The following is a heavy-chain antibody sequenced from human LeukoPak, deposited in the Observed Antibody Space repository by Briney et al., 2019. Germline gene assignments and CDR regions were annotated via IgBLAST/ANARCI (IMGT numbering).Heavy chain of an antibody. D-gene: IGHD3-3*01. CDR1: GGSVSSYY. CDR3: ARTDWSLEWGFDS. J-gene: IGHJ4*02. CDR2: IYSSGTT. Sequence: SETLSLTCTVSGGSVSSYYWNWIRRPPGKGLEWIGFIYSSGTTNYNPSLKSRVTISMGTSKNQFSLKLTSVTAADTAVYFCARTDWSLEWGFDSWGQGTLVTVSS. V-gene: IGHV4-59*02.